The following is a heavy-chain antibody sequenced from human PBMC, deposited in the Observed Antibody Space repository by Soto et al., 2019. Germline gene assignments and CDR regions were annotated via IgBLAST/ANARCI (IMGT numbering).Heavy chain of an antibody. CDR2: ISSSSSYT. Sequence: QVQLVESGGGLVKPGGSLRLSCAASGFTFSDYYMSWIRQAPGKGLEWVSYISSSSSYTNYADSVKGRFTISRDNAKISLYLQMNSLRAEDTAVYYCARVWWSGSSTVDYWGQGTLVTVSS. V-gene: IGHV3-11*05. CDR3: ARVWWSGSSTVDY. D-gene: IGHD1-26*01. J-gene: IGHJ4*02. CDR1: GFTFSDYY.